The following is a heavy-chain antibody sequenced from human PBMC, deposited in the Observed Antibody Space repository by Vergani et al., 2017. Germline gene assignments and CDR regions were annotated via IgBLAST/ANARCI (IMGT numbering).Heavy chain of an antibody. Sequence: QVQLVESGGGLVKPGGSLRLSCAASGFTFSDYYMSWIRQAPGKGLEWVSYISSSGSTIYYADSVKGRFTISRDNAKNSLYLQMNSLRAEDTAVYYCARRTLNLSSGYYYANDAFDIWGQGTMVTVSS. V-gene: IGHV3-11*01. J-gene: IGHJ3*02. D-gene: IGHD3-22*01. CDR3: ARRTLNLSSGYYYANDAFDI. CDR2: ISSSGSTI. CDR1: GFTFSDYY.